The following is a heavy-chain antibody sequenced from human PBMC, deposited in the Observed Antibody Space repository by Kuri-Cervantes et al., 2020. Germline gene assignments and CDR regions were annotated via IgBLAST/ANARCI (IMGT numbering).Heavy chain of an antibody. J-gene: IGHJ4*02. CDR1: GFTFSSYA. V-gene: IGHV3-33*08. D-gene: IGHD1-26*01. Sequence: LSLTCAASGFTFSSYAMHWVRQAPGKGLEWVAVIWYDGSNKYYADSVKGRFTISRDNSKNTLYLQMNSLRAEDTAVYYCARDQGQWELLRAFDYWGQGTLVTVSS. CDR3: ARDQGQWELLRAFDY. CDR2: IWYDGSNK.